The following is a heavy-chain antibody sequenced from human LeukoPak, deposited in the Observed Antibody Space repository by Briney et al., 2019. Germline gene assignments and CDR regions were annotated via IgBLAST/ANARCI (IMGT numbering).Heavy chain of an antibody. CDR3: ARGGGLRYFDWSPEDY. Sequence: PGGSLRLSCAASGFTFSSYSMNWVRQAPGKGLEWVSSISSSSSYIYYADSVKGRFTISRDNAKNSLYLQMNSLRAEDTAVYYCARGGGLRYFDWSPEDYWGQGTLVTVSS. CDR2: ISSSSSYI. V-gene: IGHV3-21*01. D-gene: IGHD3-9*01. CDR1: GFTFSSYS. J-gene: IGHJ4*02.